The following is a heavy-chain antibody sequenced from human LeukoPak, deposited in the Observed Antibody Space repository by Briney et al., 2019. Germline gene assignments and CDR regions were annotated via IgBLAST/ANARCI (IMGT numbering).Heavy chain of an antibody. Sequence: GGSLRLSCAAFGFTFSDHYTSWIRQAPGKGLEWVSYISTSNSYTDYADSVKGRFTISRDNARNSLYLQMNSLRAEDTAVYFCARGHYGLDVWGQGATVTVSS. V-gene: IGHV3-11*05. CDR2: ISTSNSYT. CDR1: GFTFSDHY. J-gene: IGHJ6*02. CDR3: ARGHYGLDV.